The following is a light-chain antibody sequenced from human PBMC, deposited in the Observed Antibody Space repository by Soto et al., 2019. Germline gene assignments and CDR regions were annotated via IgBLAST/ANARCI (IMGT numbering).Light chain of an antibody. J-gene: IGKJ1*01. CDR2: DAS. CDR1: QSISSW. CDR3: QQYNSYSPWT. Sequence: DIQMTQSPSTLSASVGDRVTITCRASQSISSWLAWYQQKPGKAPKLLIYDASSLESGVPSRFSGSGSGTELTLTISSLQPDDFETYCCQQYNSYSPWTFGQGTKVEIK. V-gene: IGKV1-5*01.